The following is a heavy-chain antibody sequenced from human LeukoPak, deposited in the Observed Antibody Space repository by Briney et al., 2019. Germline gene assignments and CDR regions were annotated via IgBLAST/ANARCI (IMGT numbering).Heavy chain of an antibody. CDR2: ISAYNGNT. CDR3: ARRSTPYYDFWSGYGPTKYYFDY. CDR1: GYTFTSYG. D-gene: IGHD3-3*01. Sequence: ASVKVSCKASGYTFTSYGISWVRQAPGQGLEWMGWISAYNGNTNYAQKLQGRVTMTTDTSTSTAYTELRSLRSDDTAVYYCARRSTPYYDFWSGYGPTKYYFDYWGQGTLVTVSS. J-gene: IGHJ4*02. V-gene: IGHV1-18*01.